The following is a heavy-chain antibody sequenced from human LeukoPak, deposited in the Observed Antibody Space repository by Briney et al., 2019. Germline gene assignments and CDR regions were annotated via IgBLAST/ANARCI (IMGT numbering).Heavy chain of an antibody. Sequence: PGGSLKLSCAASGFTFSGSAINWVRQASGKGLEWVCRIRSKANSYATAYAASVKGRFTIYRDDSKNAAYLQMNSLKTEDTAVHYCTRWGDYWGQGTLVTVSS. CDR3: TRWGDY. CDR2: IRSKANSYAT. CDR1: GFTFSGSA. J-gene: IGHJ4*02. V-gene: IGHV3-73*01. D-gene: IGHD3-16*01.